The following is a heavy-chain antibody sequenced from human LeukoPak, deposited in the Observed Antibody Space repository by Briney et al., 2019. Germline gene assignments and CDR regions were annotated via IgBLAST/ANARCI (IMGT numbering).Heavy chain of an antibody. J-gene: IGHJ6*02. CDR3: AKVLRVVVPLGMDV. D-gene: IGHD2-15*01. CDR2: ISGSGGST. V-gene: IGHV3-23*01. CDR1: GFTFSSYA. Sequence: GGSLRLPCAASGFTFSSYAMSWVRQAPGKGLEWVSAISGSGGSTYYADSVKGRFTISRDNSKNALYLQMNSLRAEDTAVYYCAKVLRVVVPLGMDVWGQGTTVTVSS.